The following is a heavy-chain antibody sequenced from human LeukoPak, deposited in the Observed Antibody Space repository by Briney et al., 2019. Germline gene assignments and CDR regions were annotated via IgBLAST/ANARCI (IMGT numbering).Heavy chain of an antibody. CDR3: ARAGSSWSPYFDY. CDR2: IKQDGSEK. CDR1: GFTFSSYW. D-gene: IGHD6-13*01. Sequence: GGSLRLSCAASGFTFSSYWMSWVRQAPGKGLEWVANIKQDGSEKYYVDSVKGRFTISRDNAKNSLYLQMNSLRAEDTAVYYCARAGSSWSPYFDYWGQGTLVTVSS. V-gene: IGHV3-7*01. J-gene: IGHJ4*02.